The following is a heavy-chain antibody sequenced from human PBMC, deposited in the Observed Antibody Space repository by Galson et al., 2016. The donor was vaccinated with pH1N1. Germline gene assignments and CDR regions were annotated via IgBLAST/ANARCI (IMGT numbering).Heavy chain of an antibody. CDR3: AKDRAVAGIDQYFEH. Sequence: SLRLSCAASGFTFSNYGIHWVRQAPGKGLEWVAVVSFDGGDKYYSASVKGRFIISGDDSKNTVYLRMNSLRPDDTAVYYCAKDRAVAGIDQYFEHWGQGTLVSVST. J-gene: IGHJ1*01. D-gene: IGHD6-19*01. V-gene: IGHV3-30*18. CDR2: VSFDGGDK. CDR1: GFTFSNYG.